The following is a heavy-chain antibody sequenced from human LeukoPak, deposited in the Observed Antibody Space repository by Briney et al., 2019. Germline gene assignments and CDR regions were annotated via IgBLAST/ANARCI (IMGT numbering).Heavy chain of an antibody. J-gene: IGHJ6*02. D-gene: IGHD6-13*01. CDR3: AKESAAGKRRYFQYYGMDA. CDR1: GFTVSNYV. CDR2: ISSGGRNT. V-gene: IGHV3-23*01. Sequence: GWSLRISCAGSGFTVSNYVMTWVRQAPGKGLEWVASISSGGRNTYYADSLKGRFNISRDNSKNTLFVQMNSLRGDDTAVYYCAKESAAGKRRYFQYYGMDAWGQGTTVTVSS.